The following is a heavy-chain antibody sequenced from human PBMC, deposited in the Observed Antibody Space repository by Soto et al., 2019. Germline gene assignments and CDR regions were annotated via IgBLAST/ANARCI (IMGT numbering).Heavy chain of an antibody. D-gene: IGHD2-8*01. CDR3: TRWCSSCGVGRLDP. Sequence: GGSLRLSCAASGFTFSSFAMHWVRQASGKGLEWVGRIRSKANSYATEYAASVKGRFTISRDDSQNTAYLQMNSLETEDTAVYYCTRWCSSCGVGRLDPWGQGTLVTVSS. CDR1: GFTFSSFA. J-gene: IGHJ5*02. CDR2: IRSKANSYAT. V-gene: IGHV3-73*01.